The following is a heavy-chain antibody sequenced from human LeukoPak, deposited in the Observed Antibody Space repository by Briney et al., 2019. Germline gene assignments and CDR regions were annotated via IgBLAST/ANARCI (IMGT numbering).Heavy chain of an antibody. J-gene: IGHJ4*02. CDR3: AREVGEFPFLDY. V-gene: IGHV1-24*01. Sequence: ASVKVSCKVSGYTLTELSMHWVRQAPGKGLEWMGGFDPEDGETIYAQKFQGRVTMTEDTSTDTAYMELSSLRAEDTAVYYCAREVGEFPFLDYWGQGTLVTVSS. CDR2: FDPEDGET. D-gene: IGHD3-10*01. CDR1: GYTLTELS.